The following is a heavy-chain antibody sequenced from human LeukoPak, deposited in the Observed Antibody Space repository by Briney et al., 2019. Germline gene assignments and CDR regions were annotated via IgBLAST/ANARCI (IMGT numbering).Heavy chain of an antibody. Sequence: SETLSLTCTVSGGSISSSYWSWIRQPAGKGLGWIGRISTSGSTNYNPSLKSRVTISVDKSKNQFSLKLSSVTAADTAVYYCARGYGDYDYWGQGTLVTVSS. CDR1: GGSISSSY. CDR3: ARGYGDYDY. J-gene: IGHJ4*02. D-gene: IGHD4-17*01. V-gene: IGHV4-4*07. CDR2: ISTSGST.